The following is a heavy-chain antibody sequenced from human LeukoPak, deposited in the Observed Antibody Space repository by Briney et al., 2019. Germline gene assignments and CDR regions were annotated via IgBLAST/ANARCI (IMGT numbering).Heavy chain of an antibody. V-gene: IGHV4-59*01. CDR3: ARAGGIVGALG. J-gene: IGHJ4*02. CDR2: IYYSGST. Sequence: PSETLSLTCTVSGGSISSYYWSWIRQPPGKGLEWIGYIYYSGSTNYNPSLKSRVTISVDTSKNQFSLKLSSVTAADTAVYYCARAGGIVGALGWGQGTLVTVSS. CDR1: GGSISSYY. D-gene: IGHD1-26*01.